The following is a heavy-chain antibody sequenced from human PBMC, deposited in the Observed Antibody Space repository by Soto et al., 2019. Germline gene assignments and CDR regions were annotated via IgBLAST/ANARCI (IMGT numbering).Heavy chain of an antibody. CDR3: ARRRSDWFDP. V-gene: IGHV4-59*08. Sequence: KQSPTLSLTCTVSGGSISSYYWSWIRQPPGKGLEWIGYIYYSGSTNYNPSLKSRVTISVDTSKNQFSLKLSSVTAADTAVYYCARRRSDWFDPWGQGTLVTVSS. CDR2: IYYSGST. D-gene: IGHD6-19*01. CDR1: GGSISSYY. J-gene: IGHJ5*02.